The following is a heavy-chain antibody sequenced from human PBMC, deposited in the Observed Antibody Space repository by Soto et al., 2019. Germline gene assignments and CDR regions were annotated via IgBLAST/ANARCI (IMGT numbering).Heavy chain of an antibody. J-gene: IGHJ6*02. D-gene: IGHD5-12*01. CDR2: IYYSGST. Sequence: PSETLSLTCTVSGGSISSYYWSWIRQPPGKGQEWIGYIYYSGSTNYNPSLKSRVTISVDTSKNQFSLKLSSLTAADTAVYYCASGGYEADYYYYYGMDVWGQGTTVTVSS. CDR3: ASGGYEADYYYYYGMDV. CDR1: GGSISSYY. V-gene: IGHV4-59*12.